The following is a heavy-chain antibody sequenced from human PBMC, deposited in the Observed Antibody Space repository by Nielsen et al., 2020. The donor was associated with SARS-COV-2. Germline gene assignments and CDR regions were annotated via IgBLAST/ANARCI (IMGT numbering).Heavy chain of an antibody. CDR1: GFTFSSYG. V-gene: IGHV3-30*03. D-gene: IGHD5-18*01. CDR2: ISYDENMR. CDR3: CREGVARDTIWFDP. Sequence: GGSLRLSCAASGFTFSSYGMHWVRQAPGKGLEWVAFISYDENMRHYSDSVNGRFTISRDNSNNTLYLVMNNLRAEDTAVYYCCREGVARDTIWFDPWGQGALVTVSS. J-gene: IGHJ5*02.